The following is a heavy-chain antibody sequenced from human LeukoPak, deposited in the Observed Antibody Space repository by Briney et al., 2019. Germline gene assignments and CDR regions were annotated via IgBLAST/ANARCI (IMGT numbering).Heavy chain of an antibody. Sequence: SETLSLTCAVSGGSISSGGYSWSWIRQPPGKGLEWIGYIYHSGSTYYNPSLKSRVTISVDRSKNQFSLKLSSVTAADTAVYYCARADDSSGYYYFDYWGQGTLVTVSS. CDR1: GGSISSGGYS. CDR3: ARADDSSGYYYFDY. V-gene: IGHV4-30-2*01. J-gene: IGHJ4*02. CDR2: IYHSGST. D-gene: IGHD3-22*01.